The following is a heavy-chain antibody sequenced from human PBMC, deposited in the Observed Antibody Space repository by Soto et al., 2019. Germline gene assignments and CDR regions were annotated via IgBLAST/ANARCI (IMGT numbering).Heavy chain of an antibody. J-gene: IGHJ4*02. CDR1: GFTFSSYA. CDR3: ARAIAYDYVWGSYRPLDY. CDR2: ISYDGSNK. Sequence: PGGSLRLSCAASGFTFSSYAMHWVRQAPGKGLEWVAVISYDGSNKYYADSVKGRFTISRDNSKNTLYLQMNSLRAEDTAVYYCARAIAYDYVWGSYRPLDYWGQGTLVTVSS. V-gene: IGHV3-30-3*01. D-gene: IGHD3-16*01.